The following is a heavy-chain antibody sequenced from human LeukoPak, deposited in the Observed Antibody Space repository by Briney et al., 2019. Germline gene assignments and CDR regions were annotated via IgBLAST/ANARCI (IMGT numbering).Heavy chain of an antibody. CDR3: ARVEARPGIAVAGVDY. Sequence: GASVKASCKASGYTFSGSDMNWVRQAPGQGLEWMGWININTGNPTYVQHFTGRFVFSLDTSVSTAYLQISSLKAEDTAVYYCARVEARPGIAVAGVDYWGQGTLVTVSS. V-gene: IGHV7-4-1*02. D-gene: IGHD6-19*01. CDR2: ININTGNP. J-gene: IGHJ4*02. CDR1: GYTFSGSD.